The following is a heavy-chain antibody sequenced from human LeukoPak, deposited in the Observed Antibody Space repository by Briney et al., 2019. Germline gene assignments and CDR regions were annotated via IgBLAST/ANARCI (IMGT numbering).Heavy chain of an antibody. CDR2: ISSSSSTI. Sequence: GGSLRLSCAASGFSFSSYSMNWVRQAPGKGLEWVSYISSSSSTIYYADSVKGRFTISRDTAENSLYLQMNSLRVEDTAVYYCARADAFDIWGQGTMVTVSS. CDR3: ARADAFDI. CDR1: GFSFSSYS. J-gene: IGHJ3*02. V-gene: IGHV3-48*01.